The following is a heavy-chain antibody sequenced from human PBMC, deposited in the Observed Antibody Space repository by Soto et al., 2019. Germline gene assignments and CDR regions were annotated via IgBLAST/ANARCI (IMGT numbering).Heavy chain of an antibody. V-gene: IGHV4-59*01. CDR3: ARWHSSSGYYGMDV. CDR1: SGSINNYY. Sequence: QESGPGLVKPSETLSLTCTVSSGSINNYYWSWIRQPPGKGLEWIAYIYYSGSTNYNPSFKSRVIASVDTSRNQFSLELSSVTAADTAVYYCARWHSSSGYYGMDVW. CDR2: IYYSGST. D-gene: IGHD6-25*01. J-gene: IGHJ6*01.